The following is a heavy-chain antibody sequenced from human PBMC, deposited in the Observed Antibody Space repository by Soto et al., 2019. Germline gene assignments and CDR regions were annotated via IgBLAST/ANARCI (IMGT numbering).Heavy chain of an antibody. CDR1: GFTFSNYP. V-gene: IGHV3-30-3*01. J-gene: IGHJ6*02. D-gene: IGHD2-21*02. Sequence: SLRLSCAASGFTFSNYPVHWVRQAPGKGLEWVAVISYDGSNKYYADSVKGRFTISRDNSKNTLYLQMNSLRAEDTAVYYCAREGFGDGYSSDVYGMDVWGQGTTVTVSS. CDR3: AREGFGDGYSSDVYGMDV. CDR2: ISYDGSNK.